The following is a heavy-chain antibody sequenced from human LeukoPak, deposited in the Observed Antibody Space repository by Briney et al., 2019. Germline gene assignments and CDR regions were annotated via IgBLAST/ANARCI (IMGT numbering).Heavy chain of an antibody. Sequence: GGSLRLSCAASGFTFSSYGMHWVRQAPGKGLEWVAVIWYDGSNKYYADFVKGRFTISRDNSKNTLYLQMNSLRAEDTAVYYCARDGPPLSYYYYGMDVWGQGTTVTVSS. CDR1: GFTFSSYG. CDR2: IWYDGSNK. V-gene: IGHV3-33*01. J-gene: IGHJ6*02. D-gene: IGHD2/OR15-2a*01. CDR3: ARDGPPLSYYYYGMDV.